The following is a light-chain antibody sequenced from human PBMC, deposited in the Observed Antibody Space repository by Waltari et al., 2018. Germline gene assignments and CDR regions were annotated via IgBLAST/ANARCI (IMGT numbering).Light chain of an antibody. CDR2: DVR. CDR1: SSYVGXYNY. V-gene: IGLV2-14*01. CDR3: SSYTSSSFVV. Sequence: QSALTQPASVSGSPGQSITISCTGTSSYVGXYNYVSWYQQHPGKAPKLMIHDVRKRPSGVSNRFSGSKAGNTASLTISELQAEDEADYYCSSYTSSSFVVFGGGTKLTVL. J-gene: IGLJ2*01.